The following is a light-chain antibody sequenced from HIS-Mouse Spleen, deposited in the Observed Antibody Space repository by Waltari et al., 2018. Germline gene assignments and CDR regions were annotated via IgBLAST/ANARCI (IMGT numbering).Light chain of an antibody. Sequence: QSALTQPRSVSGSPGQSVTISCTGTSSDVGGYNYVSWYQQHPGKAPKLMIYDVSKRPSGVPDRFSGSKSGNTASLTISGLQAEDEADYYCCSYAGSSTFERVFGGGTKLTVL. CDR1: SSDVGGYNY. CDR2: DVS. CDR3: CSYAGSSTFERV. V-gene: IGLV2-11*01. J-gene: IGLJ2*01.